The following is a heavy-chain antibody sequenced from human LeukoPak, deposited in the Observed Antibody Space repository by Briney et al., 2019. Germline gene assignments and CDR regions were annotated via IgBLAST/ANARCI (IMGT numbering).Heavy chain of an antibody. CDR1: GGSFSGYY. V-gene: IGHV4-34*01. CDR3: ARREDCSSTSCRGGWFDP. Sequence: SETLSLTCAVYGGSFSGYYWSWIRQPPGKGLEWIGEINHSGSTNYNPSLKSRVTISVDTSKNQFSLKLSSVTAADTAVYYCARREDCSSTSCRGGWFDPWGQGTLVTVSS. J-gene: IGHJ5*02. D-gene: IGHD2-2*01. CDR2: INHSGST.